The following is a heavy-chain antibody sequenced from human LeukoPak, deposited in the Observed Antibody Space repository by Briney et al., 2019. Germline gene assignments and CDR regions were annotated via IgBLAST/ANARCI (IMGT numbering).Heavy chain of an antibody. Sequence: MSSETLSLTCTVSGGSISRYYWSWIRQPPGKGLEWIGYIYYSGSTNYNPSLKSRVTISVDTSKNQFSLKLSSVTAADTAVYYCASWKLVGDAFDIWGQGTMVTVSS. CDR3: ASWKLVGDAFDI. V-gene: IGHV4-59*08. J-gene: IGHJ3*02. CDR1: GGSISRYY. CDR2: IYYSGST. D-gene: IGHD6-13*01.